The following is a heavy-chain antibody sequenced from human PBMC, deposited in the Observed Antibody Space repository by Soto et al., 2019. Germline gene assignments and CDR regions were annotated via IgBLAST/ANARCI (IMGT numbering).Heavy chain of an antibody. CDR1: GGSISSSSYY. J-gene: IGHJ4*02. CDR3: GSPGGAGSWSRFDD. CDR2: SSYSGST. V-gene: IGHV4-31*03. D-gene: IGHD3-10*01. Sequence: SETLSLTCTVSGGSISSSSYYRSWSRQHPVTGLEWIGHSSYSGSTYDNTSLKSRGTISVDTSSNQFSLIVDSVAGADTAVYYCGSPGGAGSWSRFDDWGKGLLGTV.